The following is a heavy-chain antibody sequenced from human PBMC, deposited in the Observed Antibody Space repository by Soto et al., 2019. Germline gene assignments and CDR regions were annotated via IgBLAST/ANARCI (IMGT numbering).Heavy chain of an antibody. CDR1: GFTFSSYA. CDR3: AKDAMGYLDSGSPPYFDY. D-gene: IGHD3-10*01. V-gene: IGHV3-23*01. Sequence: EVQLLESGGGLVQPGGSLRLSCAASGFTFSSYAMSGVRQAPGKGLELVSAISGSGGSTYYADSVKGRFPISRDNSKNTLYLQMTSLRAEDTAVYYCAKDAMGYLDSGSPPYFDYGRKGTLVTVSS. CDR2: ISGSGGST. J-gene: IGHJ4*02.